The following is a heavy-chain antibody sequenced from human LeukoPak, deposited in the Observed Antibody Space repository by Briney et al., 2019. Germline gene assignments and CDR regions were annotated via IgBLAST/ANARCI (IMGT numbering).Heavy chain of an antibody. CDR2: INTGTGNP. Sequence: ASVKVSCKASGYTFPNYPMIWVRQAPGQGLEFMGWINTGTGNPTYAQGFTGRFVFSLDTSVSTAYLQISTLKPEDTAVYYCASFGAHSFDYWGQGTLVTVSS. J-gene: IGHJ4*02. V-gene: IGHV7-4-1*02. D-gene: IGHD3-10*01. CDR1: GYTFPNYP. CDR3: ASFGAHSFDY.